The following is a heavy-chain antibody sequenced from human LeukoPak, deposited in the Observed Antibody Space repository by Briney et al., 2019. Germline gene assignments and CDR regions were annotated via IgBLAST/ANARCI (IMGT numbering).Heavy chain of an antibody. CDR2: VSFDGSDK. Sequence: GGSLRLSCAASRFTITNYAIHWVRQAPGKGLDWVAVVSFDGSDKYYTDSVRGRFIISRDNSKNTLYLQMNSLTPEDTAVYYCARDRALGYFDLWCRGTLVTVSS. D-gene: IGHD3-10*01. V-gene: IGHV3-30*04. CDR3: ARDRALGYFDL. J-gene: IGHJ2*01. CDR1: RFTITNYA.